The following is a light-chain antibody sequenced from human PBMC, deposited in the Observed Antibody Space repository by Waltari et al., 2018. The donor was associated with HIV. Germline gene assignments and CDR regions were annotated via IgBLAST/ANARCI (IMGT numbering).Light chain of an antibody. J-gene: IGLJ1*01. Sequence: QSALTQSASVSGSPGQSITISCTGTSSDVGGHNFVSWYQHHPGKAPKLMIYEVSNRPSGVSHRFPGSKSGNTASLTISGLQPEDEADYYCTSYTTTSCYVFGTGTKVTVL. CDR2: EVS. V-gene: IGLV2-14*01. CDR1: SSDVGGHNF. CDR3: TSYTTTSCYV.